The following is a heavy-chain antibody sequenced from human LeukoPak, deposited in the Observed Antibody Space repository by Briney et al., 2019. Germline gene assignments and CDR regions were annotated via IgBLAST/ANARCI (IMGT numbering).Heavy chain of an antibody. CDR1: GGSISSRSYY. CDR3: ASHQSGGSSDDY. J-gene: IGHJ4*02. Sequence: SQTLSLTCTVSGGSISSRSYYWSWIRPPAGKGLEWIGRIYTSGSTNYNPSLKSRVTISVDTSKNQFSLKLSSVTAADTAVYYCASHQSGGSSDDYWGQGTLVTVSS. CDR2: IYTSGST. D-gene: IGHD6-13*01. V-gene: IGHV4-61*02.